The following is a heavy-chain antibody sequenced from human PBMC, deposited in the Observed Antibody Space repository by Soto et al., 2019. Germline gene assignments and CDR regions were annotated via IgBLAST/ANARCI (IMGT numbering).Heavy chain of an antibody. D-gene: IGHD6-13*01. CDR2: IWNDGSNK. Sequence: GGYLRLACAASGFTFSSYGMHWVRQAPGKGLEWVAVIWNDGSNKNYADSVKGRFTISRGNSKNTLYLQMNSLSAVDTAVYYCARDNRRWPLAFRAQGTPVTVSS. CDR3: ARDNRRWPLAF. V-gene: IGHV3-33*01. CDR1: GFTFSSYG. J-gene: IGHJ4*02.